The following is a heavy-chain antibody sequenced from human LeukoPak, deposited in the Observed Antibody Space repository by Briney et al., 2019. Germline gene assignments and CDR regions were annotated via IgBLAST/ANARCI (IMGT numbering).Heavy chain of an antibody. J-gene: IGHJ4*02. D-gene: IGHD3-22*01. CDR1: GITLSIYG. V-gene: IGHV3-23*01. Sequence: GGSLRLFCGVCGITLSIYGVSGARHAPGGGLVWVAGISGCGGGTQYADSVKGRFTISRDNPKNTLYLQMNSLRAEDTAMYFCAKRGVVIRVILVGFHKEAYYFDSWGQGALVTVSS. CDR3: AKRGVVIRVILVGFHKEAYYFDS. CDR2: ISGCGGGT.